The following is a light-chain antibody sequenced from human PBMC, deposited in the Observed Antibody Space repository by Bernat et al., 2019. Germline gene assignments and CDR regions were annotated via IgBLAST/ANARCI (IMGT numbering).Light chain of an antibody. Sequence: QSALTQPASVSGSPGQSITISCTGTSSDVGSYNLASWYQQHPDKAPKLMIYEGSKRPSGVSNRFSGSKSGNTASLTISGLQAEDEADYYCCSYAGAWVFGGGTKLTVL. J-gene: IGLJ3*02. CDR2: EGS. CDR1: SSDVGSYNL. V-gene: IGLV2-23*01. CDR3: CSYAGAWV.